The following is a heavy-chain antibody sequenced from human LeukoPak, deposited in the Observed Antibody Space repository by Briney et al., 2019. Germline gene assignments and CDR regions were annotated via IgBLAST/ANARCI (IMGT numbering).Heavy chain of an antibody. CDR1: GYTLTSYG. Sequence: EASVKVSCKASGYTLTSYGISWVRQAPGQGLEWMGWISAYNGNTNYAQKLQGRVTMTTDTSTSTAYMELRSLRSDDTAVYYCARASQQQLPYAWFDPWGQGTLVTVSS. V-gene: IGHV1-18*01. CDR3: ARASQQQLPYAWFDP. CDR2: ISAYNGNT. D-gene: IGHD6-13*01. J-gene: IGHJ5*02.